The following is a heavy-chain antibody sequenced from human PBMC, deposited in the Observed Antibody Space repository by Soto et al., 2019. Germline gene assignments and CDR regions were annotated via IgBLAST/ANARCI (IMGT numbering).Heavy chain of an antibody. Sequence: QVQLVESGGGVVQPGRSLGLSCAASGFTFSSYGMHWVRQAPGKGLEWVAVIWYDGNKIYYGDSVKGRFTISRDNSKNTLYLQMNSLRAEDTAVYYCARDFDYYYYGMDVWGQGTTVTVSS. CDR3: ARDFDYYYYGMDV. V-gene: IGHV3-33*01. CDR2: IWYDGNKI. D-gene: IGHD3-3*01. J-gene: IGHJ6*02. CDR1: GFTFSSYG.